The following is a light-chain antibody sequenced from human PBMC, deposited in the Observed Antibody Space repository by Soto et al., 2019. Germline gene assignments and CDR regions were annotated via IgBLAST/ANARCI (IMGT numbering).Light chain of an antibody. J-gene: IGLJ3*02. V-gene: IGLV1-40*01. Sequence: QSVLTQPPSVSGAPGQRVTISCTGSSSNIGAGYDVHWYQQLPGTAPKLLIYGNSNRPSGVPDRFSGSNSGTSASLAITGLQAEDEADYYCNSYTSSITWVFGGGTKVTVL. CDR3: NSYTSSITWV. CDR1: SSNIGAGYD. CDR2: GNS.